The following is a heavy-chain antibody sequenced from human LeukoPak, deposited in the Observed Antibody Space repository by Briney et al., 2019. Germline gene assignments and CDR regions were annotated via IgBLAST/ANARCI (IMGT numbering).Heavy chain of an antibody. J-gene: IGHJ4*02. Sequence: GTSVKVSCKASGYTFTSYDINWVRQAPGQGLEWMGWMNPNSLNTGYAQRFQGSITLTRNTSIGTAYMELRSLRSEDTAVYYCARGTALSGTSDYLDSWGQGTLVTVSS. D-gene: IGHD6-19*01. CDR3: ARGTALSGTSDYLDS. CDR2: MNPNSLNT. V-gene: IGHV1-8*03. CDR1: GYTFTSYD.